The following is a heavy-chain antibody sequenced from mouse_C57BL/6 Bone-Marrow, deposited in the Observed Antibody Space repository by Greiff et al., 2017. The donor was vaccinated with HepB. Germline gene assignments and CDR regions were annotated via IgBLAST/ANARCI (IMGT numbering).Heavy chain of an antibody. J-gene: IGHJ3*01. D-gene: IGHD3-2*02. CDR1: GFSFNTYA. CDR3: VGAQAWFAY. CDR2: IRSKSNNYAT. V-gene: IGHV10-1*01. Sequence: EVKVVESGGGLVQPKGSLKLSCAASGFSFNTYAMNWVRQAPGKGLEWVARIRSKSNNYATYYADSVKDRFTISRDDSESMLYLQMNNLKTEDTAMYYCVGAQAWFAYWGQGTLVTVSA.